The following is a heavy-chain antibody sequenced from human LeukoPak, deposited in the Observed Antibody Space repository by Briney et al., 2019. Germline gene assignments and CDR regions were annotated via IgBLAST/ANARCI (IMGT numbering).Heavy chain of an antibody. CDR1: GFTFSSSD. CDR2: ISYDATNK. D-gene: IGHD2/OR15-2a*01. V-gene: IGHV3-30*18. J-gene: IGHJ4*02. Sequence: GRSLRLSCAASGFTFSSSDMHWVRQAPGKGLEWVAVISYDATNKYYADSVKGRFTLTRDNSKNTLYLQTNTLRDEDTAVYYCAKASSNYFYYFEYWGQGTLVTVSS. CDR3: AKASSNYFYYFEY.